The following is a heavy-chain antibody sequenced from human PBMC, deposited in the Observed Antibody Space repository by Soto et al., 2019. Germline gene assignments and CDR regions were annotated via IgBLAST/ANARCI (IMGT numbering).Heavy chain of an antibody. CDR1: GYTFTSYG. J-gene: IGHJ3*02. CDR2: ISAYNGNT. CDR3: ARDLGPGGIAAAGTEAFDI. Sequence: ASVKVSCKASGYTFTSYGISWVRQAPGQGLEWMGWISAYNGNTYYAQKLQGRVTMTTDTSTSTAYMELRSLRSDDTAVYYCARDLGPGGIAAAGTEAFDIWGQGTMVTVSS. D-gene: IGHD6-13*01. V-gene: IGHV1-18*04.